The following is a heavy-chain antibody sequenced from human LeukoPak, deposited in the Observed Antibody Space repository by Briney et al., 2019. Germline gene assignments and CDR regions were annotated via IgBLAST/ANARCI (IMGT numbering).Heavy chain of an antibody. CDR1: GYTFTSYG. D-gene: IGHD3-3*01. J-gene: IGHJ3*02. V-gene: IGHV1-18*01. CDR2: IRAYNGNT. CDR3: ASWGQGTTYYDFWSGPNDAFDI. Sequence: ASVKVSCKASGYTFTSYGISWVRQAPGQGLEWMGWIRAYNGNTNYAQKLQGRVTMTTDTSTSTAYMELRSLRSDDTAVYYCASWGQGTTYYDFWSGPNDAFDIWGQGTMVTVYS.